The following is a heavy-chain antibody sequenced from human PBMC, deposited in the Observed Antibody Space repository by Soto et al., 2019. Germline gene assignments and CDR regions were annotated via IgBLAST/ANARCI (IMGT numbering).Heavy chain of an antibody. D-gene: IGHD3-22*01. Sequence: GGSLRLSCAASGFTVSSNYMSWVRQAPGKGLEWVSVIYSGGSTYYADSVKGRFTISRDNSKNTLYLQMNSLRAEDTAVYYCARARWDSSGYYFDYWGQGTLVTVSS. CDR1: GFTVSSNY. J-gene: IGHJ4*02. V-gene: IGHV3-53*01. CDR3: ARARWDSSGYYFDY. CDR2: IYSGGST.